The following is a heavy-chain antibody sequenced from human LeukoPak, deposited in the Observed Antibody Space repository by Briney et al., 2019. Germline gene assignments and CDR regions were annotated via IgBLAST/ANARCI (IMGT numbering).Heavy chain of an antibody. CDR3: ASSNRYDILTGYLYYYYMDV. Sequence: ASVKVSCKASGYTFTSYGISWVRQAPGQGLEWMGWISAYNGNTNYAQKLQGRVTMTTDTSTSTAYMELSSLRSEDTAVYYCASSNRYDILTGYLYYYYMDVWGKGTTVTVSS. J-gene: IGHJ6*03. V-gene: IGHV1-18*01. CDR1: GYTFTSYG. D-gene: IGHD3-9*01. CDR2: ISAYNGNT.